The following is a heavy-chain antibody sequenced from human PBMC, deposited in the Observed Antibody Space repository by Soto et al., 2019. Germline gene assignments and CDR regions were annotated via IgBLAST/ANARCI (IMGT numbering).Heavy chain of an antibody. CDR2: IWYDGSNK. J-gene: IGHJ4*02. D-gene: IGHD4-17*01. CDR1: GFTFSSYG. V-gene: IGHV3-33*01. Sequence: GGSLRLSCAASGFTFSSYGMHWVRQAPGKGLEWVAVIWYDGSNKYYADSVKGRFTISRDNSKNTLYLQMNSLRAEDTAVYYCATNLADYGGETLDYWGQGTLVTVSS. CDR3: ATNLADYGGETLDY.